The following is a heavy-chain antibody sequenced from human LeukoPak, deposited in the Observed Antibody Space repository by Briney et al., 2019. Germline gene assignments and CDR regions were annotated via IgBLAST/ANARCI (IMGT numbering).Heavy chain of an antibody. CDR3: ARGQVVVIARRYYYYMDV. CDR1: GGSISRYY. V-gene: IGHV4-59*01. CDR2: IYDIGST. D-gene: IGHD2-21*01. J-gene: IGHJ6*03. Sequence: PSETLSLTCTVSGGSISRYYWSWIRQPPGKGLEWIGYIYDIGSTNYNPSLKSRVTISVDTSKNQFSLKLSSVTAADTAVYYCARGQVVVIARRYYYYMDVWGKGTTVTVSS.